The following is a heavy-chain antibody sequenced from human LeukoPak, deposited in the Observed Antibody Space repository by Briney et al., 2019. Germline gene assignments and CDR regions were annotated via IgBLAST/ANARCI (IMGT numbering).Heavy chain of an antibody. V-gene: IGHV1-2*02. CDR2: MNPNSGGT. CDR3: ATLSITIFGVVPPDAFDI. Sequence: ASVKVSCKASGYTFTGYYMHWVRQAPGQGLEWMGWMNPNSGGTNYAQKFQGRVTMTRDTSISTAYMELSRLRSDDTAVYYCATLSITIFGVVPPDAFDIWGQGTMVTVSS. D-gene: IGHD3-3*01. CDR1: GYTFTGYY. J-gene: IGHJ3*02.